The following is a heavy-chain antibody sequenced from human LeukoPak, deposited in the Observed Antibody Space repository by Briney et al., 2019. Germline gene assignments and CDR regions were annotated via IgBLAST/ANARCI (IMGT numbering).Heavy chain of an antibody. CDR2: IYTSGST. V-gene: IGHV4-61*02. Sequence: SETLSLTCTVSGGSVRRGNYYWTWIRQPAGKGLEWIGRIYTSGSTNYNPSLKSRVTMSVDTSKNQFSLKLSSVTAADTAVYYCARVGDYALKDWGQGTLVTVSS. CDR1: GGSVRRGNYY. D-gene: IGHD3-16*01. J-gene: IGHJ4*02. CDR3: ARVGDYALKD.